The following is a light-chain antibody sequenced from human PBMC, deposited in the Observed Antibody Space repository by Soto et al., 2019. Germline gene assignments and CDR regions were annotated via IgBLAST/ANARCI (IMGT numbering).Light chain of an antibody. CDR3: QQYGSPPIT. Sequence: EIVLTQSPGTLSLSPGERATLSCRASQSVSNSYLAWYQQKPGQAPRLLIYDASSRATGIPDRFSGSGSGTDFTLTISGLEPEDFAVYYCQQYGSPPITFGGGTKVEI. V-gene: IGKV3-20*01. CDR2: DAS. CDR1: QSVSNSY. J-gene: IGKJ4*01.